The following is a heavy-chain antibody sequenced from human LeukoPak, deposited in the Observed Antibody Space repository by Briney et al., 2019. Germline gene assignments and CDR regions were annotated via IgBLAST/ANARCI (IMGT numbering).Heavy chain of an antibody. J-gene: IGHJ4*02. V-gene: IGHV4-59*01. CDR3: ARGEGYSYGYPY. CDR2: IYYSGST. D-gene: IGHD5-18*01. CDR1: GGSISSYY. Sequence: SETLSLTCTVSGGSISSYYWSWIRQPPGKGLEWIGYIYYSGSTTYNPSLKSRVTISVDTSKNQFSLKLSSVTAADTAVYYCARGEGYSYGYPYWGQGTLVTVSS.